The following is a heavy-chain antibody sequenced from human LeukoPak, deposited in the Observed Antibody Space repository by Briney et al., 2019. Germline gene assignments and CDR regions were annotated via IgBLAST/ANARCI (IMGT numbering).Heavy chain of an antibody. J-gene: IGHJ4*02. V-gene: IGHV4-59*01. CDR1: GGSISGYY. CDR2: IFYSGSA. Sequence: SETLSPTCTVSGGSISGYYWNWIRQPPGKGLEWIGYIFYSGSADYNPALKSRVTISVDTSKNQFSLRLNSVTAADTAVYYCARDKVPGDDWGQGTLVTVSS. D-gene: IGHD1-1*01. CDR3: ARDKVPGDD.